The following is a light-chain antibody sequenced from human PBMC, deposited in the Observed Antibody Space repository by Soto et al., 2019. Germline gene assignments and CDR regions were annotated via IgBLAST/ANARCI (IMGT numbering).Light chain of an antibody. V-gene: IGLV1-44*01. CDR3: ATWDDDLYTPI. J-gene: IGLJ2*01. CDR2: IND. Sequence: QLVLTQPPSASGTPGQTVTISCSGSSSNIGDNPVNWYQQLPGAAPKLLIYINDQRPSGVPDRFSGSKSGTSASLAISGLQPEDEADYYCATWDDDLYTPIIGGGTKLTVL. CDR1: SSNIGDNP.